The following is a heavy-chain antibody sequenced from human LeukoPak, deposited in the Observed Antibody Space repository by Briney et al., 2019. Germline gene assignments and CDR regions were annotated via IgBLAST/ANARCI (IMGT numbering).Heavy chain of an antibody. Sequence: SETLSLTCSVSGGSISSSSYYWGWIRQPPGKGLEWIGNIYYSGSTYYNPSLKSRVTISVDTSKNQFSLKLSSVTAADTAVYYCARGSIAVAGFPFDYWGQGTLVTVSS. CDR3: ARGSIAVAGFPFDY. D-gene: IGHD6-19*01. CDR2: IYYSGST. CDR1: GGSISSSSYY. V-gene: IGHV4-39*01. J-gene: IGHJ4*02.